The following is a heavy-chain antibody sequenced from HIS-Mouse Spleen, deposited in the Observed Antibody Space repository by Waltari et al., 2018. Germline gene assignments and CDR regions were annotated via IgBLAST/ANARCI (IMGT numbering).Heavy chain of an antibody. Sequence: QLQLQESGPGLVKPSETLSLTCTVSGGSISSSSYYWGWIRQPPGKGLEWIGSIYYSGRTYYNPSLKSRVTISVDTSKNQFSLKLSSVTAADTAVYYCARDLPTKPESYYFDYWGQGTLVTVSS. CDR3: ARDLPTKPESYYFDY. D-gene: IGHD1-26*01. CDR2: IYYSGRT. CDR1: GGSISSSSYY. V-gene: IGHV4-39*07. J-gene: IGHJ4*02.